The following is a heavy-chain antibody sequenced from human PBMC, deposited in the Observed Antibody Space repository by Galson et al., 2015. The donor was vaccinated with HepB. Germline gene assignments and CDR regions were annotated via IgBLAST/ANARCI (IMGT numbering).Heavy chain of an antibody. V-gene: IGHV2-5*02. Sequence: PALVKPTQTLTLTCTFSGFSFSANEVGVAWIRQPPGKALEWLAIIFWDGEKRFSPSLKSRLNITKDTSKNQVVLTLTNVDPVDTATYNCAHSLDILMIGIEFDFWGQGTLVTVSS. J-gene: IGHJ4*02. CDR2: IFWDGEK. D-gene: IGHD2-21*01. CDR1: GFSFSANEVG. CDR3: AHSLDILMIGIEFDF.